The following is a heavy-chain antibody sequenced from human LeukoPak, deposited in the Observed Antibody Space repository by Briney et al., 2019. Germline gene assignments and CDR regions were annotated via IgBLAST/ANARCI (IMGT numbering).Heavy chain of an antibody. CDR3: ARRGQLPDFDY. D-gene: IGHD6-6*01. CDR1: GYSFTSYW. Sequence: GESLQISCKGSGYSFTSYWIGWVRQMPGKGLEWMGIIYPGDSDTRYSPSFQGQVTISVDKSISTTYLQWNSLKASDTAMYYCARRGQLPDFDYWGQGTLVTVSS. CDR2: IYPGDSDT. J-gene: IGHJ4*02. V-gene: IGHV5-51*01.